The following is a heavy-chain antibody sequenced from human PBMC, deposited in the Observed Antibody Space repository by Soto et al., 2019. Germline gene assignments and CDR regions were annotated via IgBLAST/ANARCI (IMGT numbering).Heavy chain of an antibody. J-gene: IGHJ3*02. D-gene: IGHD2-21*02. CDR3: VRGRVTAFDI. CDR1: GDSLSRSDVA. V-gene: IGHV6-1*01. Sequence: SQSLSLTCAVSGDSLSRSDVAWKWIRQSPWRGLEWLGRTYYRSQWNSHYAVSVQSRISIDPDTSKNHFSLQLNSVTPEDTAVYYCVRGRVTAFDIWAQGXMVTV. CDR2: TYYRSQWNS.